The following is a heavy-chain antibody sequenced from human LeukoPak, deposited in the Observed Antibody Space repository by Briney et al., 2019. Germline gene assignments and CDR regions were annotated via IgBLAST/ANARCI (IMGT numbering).Heavy chain of an antibody. D-gene: IGHD2-2*02. CDR2: IKADGSEK. CDR1: GFTFRGYW. V-gene: IGHV3-7*03. J-gene: IGHJ4*02. CDR3: ARWGEGYCSSTRCYTGIDY. Sequence: GGSLRLSCAAYGFTFRGYWMSWVRQAPGKGLEWVANIKADGSEKNYVDSVKGRFTISRDNSKNTLYLQMNSLRAEDTALYYCARWGEGYCSSTRCYTGIDYWGQGTLVTVSS.